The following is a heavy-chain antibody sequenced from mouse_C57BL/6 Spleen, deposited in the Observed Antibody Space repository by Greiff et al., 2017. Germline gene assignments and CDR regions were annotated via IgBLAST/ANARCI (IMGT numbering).Heavy chain of an antibody. D-gene: IGHD1-1*01. V-gene: IGHV1-81*01. CDR1: GYTFTSYG. CDR3: ARDPSITTVVATNAMDY. CDR2: IYPRSGNT. J-gene: IGHJ4*01. Sequence: VQLQESGAELARPGASVKLSCKASGYTFTSYGISWVKQRTGQGLEWIGEIYPRSGNTYYNEKFKGKATLTADKSSSTAYMELRSLTSEDSAVYFCARDPSITTVVATNAMDYWGQGTSVTVSS.